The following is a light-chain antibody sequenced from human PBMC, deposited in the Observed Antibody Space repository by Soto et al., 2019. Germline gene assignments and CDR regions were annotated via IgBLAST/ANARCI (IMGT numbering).Light chain of an antibody. CDR1: SSNIGNNY. CDR2: DNN. CDR3: GTWDDSLSAGV. Sequence: QSVLKQPPSVSAAPGQKVTISCSGSSSNIGNNYVSWYQQLPGRAPKLLIYDNNKRPSGIPDRFSGSKSGTSATLGITGLQTGDEADYYCGTWDDSLSAGVFGGGTKVTAL. J-gene: IGLJ2*01. V-gene: IGLV1-51*01.